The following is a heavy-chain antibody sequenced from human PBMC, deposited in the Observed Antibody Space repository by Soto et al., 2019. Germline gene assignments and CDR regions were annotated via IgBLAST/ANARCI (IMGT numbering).Heavy chain of an antibody. Sequence: GESLKISCTGSGYSFTTYWIGWVRQMPGKGLEWMGIIFPGDSDIRYSPSFQGQVTISADKSISTAYLQWSSLKASDTAMYYCARTVMVVAATLVRYYYYYGMDVWGQGTTVTVSS. V-gene: IGHV5-51*01. D-gene: IGHD2-15*01. CDR3: ARTVMVVAATLVRYYYYYGMDV. CDR1: GYSFTTYW. CDR2: IFPGDSDI. J-gene: IGHJ6*02.